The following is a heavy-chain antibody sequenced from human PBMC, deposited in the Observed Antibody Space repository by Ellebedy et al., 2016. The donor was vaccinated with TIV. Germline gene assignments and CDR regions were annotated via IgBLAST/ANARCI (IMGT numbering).Heavy chain of an antibody. CDR1: GFSFNSYW. J-gene: IGHJ3*01. CDR2: INQGGSVK. CDR3: ATDGSYGDYRSPTHAFVM. D-gene: IGHD4-17*01. V-gene: IGHV3-7*01. Sequence: GESLKISCAASGFSFNSYWMSWVRQAPGKGLEWVANINQGGSVKYYVDSLRGRFTIPRDNAKNSLSLQMNSLIGEDTAVYYCATDGSYGDYRSPTHAFVMWGQGTLVTVSS.